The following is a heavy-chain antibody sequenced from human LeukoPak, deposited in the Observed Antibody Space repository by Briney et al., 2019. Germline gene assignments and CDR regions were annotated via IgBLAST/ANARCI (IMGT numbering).Heavy chain of an antibody. CDR1: GFTFSSYS. D-gene: IGHD6-13*01. V-gene: IGHV3-21*01. Sequence: GGSLRLSCAASGFTFSSYSMNWVRQAPGKGLEWVSSISSSSSYIYYADSVKGRFTISRDNAKNSLYLQMNSLRAEDTAVYYCASVLFIAAAGSLAYWGQGTLVTVSS. CDR3: ASVLFIAAAGSLAY. J-gene: IGHJ4*02. CDR2: ISSSSSYI.